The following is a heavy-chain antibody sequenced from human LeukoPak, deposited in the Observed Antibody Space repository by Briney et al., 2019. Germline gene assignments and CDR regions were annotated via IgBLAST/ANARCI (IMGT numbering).Heavy chain of an antibody. D-gene: IGHD1-26*01. Sequence: ASVKVSCKASGYTFTGYYMRWVRQASGQGLEWKGIINPSGGSTSYAQKFQGRVTMTRDMSTSTVYMELSSLRSEDTAVYYCARDKGSYYLLTHFHVLDYWGQGTLVTVSS. V-gene: IGHV1-46*01. CDR1: GYTFTGYY. CDR2: INPSGGST. CDR3: ARDKGSYYLLTHFHVLDY. J-gene: IGHJ4*02.